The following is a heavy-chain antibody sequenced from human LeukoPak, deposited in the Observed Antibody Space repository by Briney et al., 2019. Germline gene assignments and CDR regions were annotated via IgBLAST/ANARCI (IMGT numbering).Heavy chain of an antibody. J-gene: IGHJ6*02. CDR2: IYYSGNT. D-gene: IGHD4-17*01. V-gene: IGHV4-59*08. Sequence: SETLSLTCTVSGGPISSYYWSWIRQPPGKGLEWIGYIYYSGNTNYNPSLKSRVTISVDTSKNQFSLKLSSVTAADTAVYYCARHSYGDYAGNYVMDVWGQGTTVTVSS. CDR3: ARHSYGDYAGNYVMDV. CDR1: GGPISSYY.